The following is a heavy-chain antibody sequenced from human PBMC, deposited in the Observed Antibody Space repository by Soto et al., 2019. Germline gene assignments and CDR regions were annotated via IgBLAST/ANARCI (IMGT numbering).Heavy chain of an antibody. CDR1: GDSVASNSAA. J-gene: IGHJ6*02. V-gene: IGHV6-1*01. D-gene: IGHD3-16*01. Sequence: SAAMSLTGAMSGDSVASNSAAWKWIRESPTRGLEWLGSTYYRSKWYNDYAVSVKSRITITPDTSKNQFSLQLSSVTPEDTAVYYCAQGGYGLDVWGQGTTVTVSS. CDR3: AQGGYGLDV. CDR2: TYYRSKWYN.